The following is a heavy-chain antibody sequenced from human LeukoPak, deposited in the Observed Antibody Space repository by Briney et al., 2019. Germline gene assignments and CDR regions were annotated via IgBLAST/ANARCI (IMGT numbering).Heavy chain of an antibody. D-gene: IGHD2-8*01. CDR1: GFTFSNYG. J-gene: IGHJ4*02. V-gene: IGHV3-30*02. CDR3: AKDPLGFCTRATCRYLDS. CDR2: IWYDGSNR. Sequence: GGSLRLSCAAYGFTFSNYGMHWVRQPPGKGLEWVAFIWYDGSNRYYADSVKGRFTISRDNSENTLFLQMSSLRTEDTAVYYCAKDPLGFCTRATCRYLDSWGQGTLVTVSS.